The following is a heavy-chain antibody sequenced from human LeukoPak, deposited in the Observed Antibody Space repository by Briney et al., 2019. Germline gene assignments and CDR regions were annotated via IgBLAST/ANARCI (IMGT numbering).Heavy chain of an antibody. CDR3: ARLRDGGSYYASFDY. CDR2: ISAYNGNT. Sequence: GASVKVSCKASGYTFTSYGISWVRQAPGQGLEWMGWISAYNGNTNYAQKLQGRVTMTTDTSTSTAYMELRSLRSDDTAVYYCARLRDGGSYYASFDYWGQGTLVTVSS. V-gene: IGHV1-18*01. D-gene: IGHD1-26*01. CDR1: GYTFTSYG. J-gene: IGHJ4*02.